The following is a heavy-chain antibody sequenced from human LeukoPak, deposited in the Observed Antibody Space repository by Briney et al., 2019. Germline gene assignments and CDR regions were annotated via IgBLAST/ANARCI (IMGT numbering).Heavy chain of an antibody. CDR3: ATFDWTYYFDY. V-gene: IGHV4-39*01. Sequence: SETLSLTCTVSGGSISSSSYYWGWIRQPPGKGLEWIGSIYYSGSTYYNPSLKSRVTISVDTSKNQFSLKLSSVTAADTAVYYCATFDWTYYFDYWGQGTLVTVSS. CDR2: IYYSGST. CDR1: GGSISSSSYY. J-gene: IGHJ4*02. D-gene: IGHD3/OR15-3a*01.